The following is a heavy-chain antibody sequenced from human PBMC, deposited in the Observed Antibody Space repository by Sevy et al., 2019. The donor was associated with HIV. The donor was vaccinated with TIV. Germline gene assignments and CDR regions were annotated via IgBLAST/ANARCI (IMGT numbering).Heavy chain of an antibody. V-gene: IGHV3-30*04. CDR3: ARGENDDEFFQY. D-gene: IGHD1-26*01. CDR1: GFIFSNFA. J-gene: IGHJ1*01. CDR2: TLYDGSHK. Sequence: GGSLRLSCTVSGFIFSNFAMHWVRQAPGKGLEWVAVTLYDGSHKYYGDAVKGRFTVSRDNSRNILSLEMRSLTRDDTAVYYCARGENDDEFFQYWGQGTLVTVSS.